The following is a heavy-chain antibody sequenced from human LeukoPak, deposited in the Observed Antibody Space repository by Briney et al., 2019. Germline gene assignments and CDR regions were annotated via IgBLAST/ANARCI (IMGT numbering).Heavy chain of an antibody. J-gene: IGHJ4*02. CDR2: ISYDGSNK. CDR3: ARDFNDRRGYGDPAFDY. Sequence: GGSLRLSCAASGFTFSSYAMHWVRQAPGKGLEWVAVISYDGSNKYYADSVKGRFTISRDNSKNTLYLQMDSLRAEDTAVYYCARDFNDRRGYGDPAFDYWGQGTLVTVSS. V-gene: IGHV3-30*04. D-gene: IGHD3-22*01. CDR1: GFTFSSYA.